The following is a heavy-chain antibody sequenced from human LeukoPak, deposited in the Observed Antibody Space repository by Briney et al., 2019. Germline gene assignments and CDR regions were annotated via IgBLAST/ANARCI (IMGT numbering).Heavy chain of an antibody. Sequence: PGGSLRLSCAASGFTVSTNCMTWVRQAPGKGLEWVSAISGSGGSTYYADSVKGRFTISRNNSKNTLYLQMNSLRAEDTAVYYCAKTYTAMVPALGYWGQGTLVTVSS. D-gene: IGHD5-18*01. CDR1: GFTVSTNC. J-gene: IGHJ4*02. V-gene: IGHV3-23*01. CDR3: AKTYTAMVPALGY. CDR2: ISGSGGST.